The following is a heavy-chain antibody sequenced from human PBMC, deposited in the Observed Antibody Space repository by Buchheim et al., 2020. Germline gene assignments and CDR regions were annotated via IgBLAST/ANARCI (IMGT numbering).Heavy chain of an antibody. Sequence: QVQLVESGGGVVQPGRSLRLSCAASGFTFSSYAMRWVRQAPGKGLEWVAVISYDGSNKYYADSVKGRFTISRDNSKNTLYLQMNSLRAEDTAVYYCARTSGWYEVFDYWGQGTL. CDR1: GFTFSSYA. D-gene: IGHD6-19*01. J-gene: IGHJ4*02. V-gene: IGHV3-30-3*01. CDR2: ISYDGSNK. CDR3: ARTSGWYEVFDY.